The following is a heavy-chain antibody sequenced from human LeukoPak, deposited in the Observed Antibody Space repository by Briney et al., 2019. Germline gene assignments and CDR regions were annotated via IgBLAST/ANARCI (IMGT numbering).Heavy chain of an antibody. Sequence: GGSLRLSCAASGFTFSTYSMNWFRQAPGKGLEGVSYISSRGDIYYADSVNGRFTISTDNAKNPRYLQMNSLRVEDTAVYYCARDGGWYGGGNFDYWGQGTLVTVSS. J-gene: IGHJ4*02. V-gene: IGHV3-21*05. CDR2: ISSRGDI. CDR3: ARDGGWYGGGNFDY. D-gene: IGHD6-19*01. CDR1: GFTFSTYS.